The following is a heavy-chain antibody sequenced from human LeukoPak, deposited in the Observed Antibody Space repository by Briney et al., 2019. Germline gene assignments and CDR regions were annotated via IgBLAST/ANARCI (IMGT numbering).Heavy chain of an antibody. Sequence: GGSLRLSCAASGFTFSAYWMQWVRQAPGNGTVWASRIHKDGKNPKYADSVEGRFTISRDNGRNTLYLQMNSLRVEDTGVYYCVREASGSDNYYSDFWGQGTPVTVSS. D-gene: IGHD3-10*01. V-gene: IGHV3-74*03. CDR2: IHKDGKNP. J-gene: IGHJ4*02. CDR3: VREASGSDNYYSDF. CDR1: GFTFSAYW.